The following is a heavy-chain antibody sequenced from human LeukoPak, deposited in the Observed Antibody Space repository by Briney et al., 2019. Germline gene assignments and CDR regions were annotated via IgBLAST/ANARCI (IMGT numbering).Heavy chain of an antibody. D-gene: IGHD6-13*01. CDR1: GFTVSNNY. V-gene: IGHV3-53*01. CDR2: IYSGGTT. J-gene: IGHJ4*02. CDR3: ARDPPGIAASVSGG. Sequence: GGSLRLSCTASGFTVSNNYMNWVRQAPGKGLEWVALIYSGGTTNYADSVKGRFTISRDNSKNTLYLQMTNVKVEDTAVYYCARDPPGIAASVSGGWGQGTLVTVSS.